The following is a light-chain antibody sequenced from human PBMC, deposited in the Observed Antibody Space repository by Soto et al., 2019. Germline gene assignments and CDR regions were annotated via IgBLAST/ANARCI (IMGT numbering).Light chain of an antibody. CDR1: QSVGSF. V-gene: IGKV3-20*01. CDR2: GAS. J-gene: IGKJ1*01. CDR3: HQYGSSQT. Sequence: EIVLTQSPATLSLSPGERATLSCRASQSVGSFLAWYQQKPGQAPRLLIYGASSRATGIPDRFSGSGSGTDFTLSISRLEPEDFAVYYCHQYGSSQTFGQGTKVDIK.